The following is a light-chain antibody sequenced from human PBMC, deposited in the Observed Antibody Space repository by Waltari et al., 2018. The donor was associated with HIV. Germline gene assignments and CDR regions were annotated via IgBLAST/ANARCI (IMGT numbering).Light chain of an antibody. J-gene: IGLJ2*01. CDR3: SSYTRSTRATAGL. CDR1: ASDIGDYNY. CDR2: DVS. V-gene: IGLV2-14*03. Sequence: QSALTQPASVSGAPGQSITISCTGTASDIGDYNYVSWYQQHPGKAPKLVIYDVSNRPSGIATRFSGCKSGTTASLTISGLQAEDEAVYYCSSYTRSTRATAGLFGGGTGLTVL.